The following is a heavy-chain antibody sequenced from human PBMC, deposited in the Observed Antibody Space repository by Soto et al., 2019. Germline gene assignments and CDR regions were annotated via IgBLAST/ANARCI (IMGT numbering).Heavy chain of an antibody. D-gene: IGHD2-8*01. CDR2: ITSDGGTT. V-gene: IGHV3-64*02. J-gene: IGHJ4*02. Sequence: VGSLRLSCAASGFTFSNYAMHWVRQAPGKGLEYVSAITSDGGTTYYADSVKGRFTISRDNSKNTLYLQMGRLRAEDMAMYYCARDANGAADYWGQGTLVTVSS. CDR3: ARDANGAADY. CDR1: GFTFSNYA.